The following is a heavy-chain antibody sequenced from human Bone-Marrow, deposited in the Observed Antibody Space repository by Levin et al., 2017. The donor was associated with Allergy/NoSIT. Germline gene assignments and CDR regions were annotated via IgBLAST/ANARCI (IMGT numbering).Heavy chain of an antibody. CDR3: ARRMVRGGVDWFDP. CDR2: IRQDGSET. Sequence: GGSLRLSCRASGFTFDNYYMSWVRQAPGKGLEWVANIRQDGSETYYVDSVEGRFTISRDNAKDSLYLHMHSLRPEDTAVYYCARRMVRGGVDWFDPWGQGTLLTVSA. V-gene: IGHV3-7*01. CDR1: GFTFDNYY. J-gene: IGHJ5*02. D-gene: IGHD3-10*01.